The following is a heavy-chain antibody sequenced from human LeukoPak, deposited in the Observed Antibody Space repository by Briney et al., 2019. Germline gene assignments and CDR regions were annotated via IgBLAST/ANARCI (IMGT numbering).Heavy chain of an antibody. CDR3: ARDDFWSGPYYYGMDV. CDR2: IYSGGST. V-gene: IGHV3-53*01. Sequence: GGSLRLSCAASRFTFSSYWMSWVRQAPGKGLEWVSVIYSGGSTYYADSVKGRFTISRDNSKNTLYLQMNSLRAEDTAVYYCARDDFWSGPYYYGMDVWGQGTTVTVSS. D-gene: IGHD3-3*01. J-gene: IGHJ6*02. CDR1: RFTFSSYW.